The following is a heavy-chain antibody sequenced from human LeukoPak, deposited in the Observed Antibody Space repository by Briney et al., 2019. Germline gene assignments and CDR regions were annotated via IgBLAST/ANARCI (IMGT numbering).Heavy chain of an antibody. Sequence: GGSLRLSCAASGFTFSGYGMHWVRQAPGKGLEWVAVIWYDGSNKYYADSVKGRFTISRDNSKNTLYLQMNSLRAEDTAVYYCARGGDSSNYYYYYGMDVWGQGTTVTVSS. CDR2: IWYDGSNK. CDR3: ARGGDSSNYYYYYGMDV. D-gene: IGHD4-17*01. J-gene: IGHJ6*02. CDR1: GFTFSGYG. V-gene: IGHV3-33*01.